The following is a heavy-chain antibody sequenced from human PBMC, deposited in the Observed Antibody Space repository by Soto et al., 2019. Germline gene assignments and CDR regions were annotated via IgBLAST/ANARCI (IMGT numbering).Heavy chain of an antibody. V-gene: IGHV1-69*13. CDR3: ARYKNYYGFEDEPCYYYGMDV. CDR1: GGTFSSYA. CDR2: IIPIFGTA. D-gene: IGHD3-10*01. Sequence: ASVKVSCKASGGTFSSYAISWVRQAPGQGLEWMGGIIPIFGTANYAQKFQGRVTITADESTSTAYMELSSLRSEDTAVYYCARYKNYYGFEDEPCYYYGMDVWGQRTTVTVSS. J-gene: IGHJ6*02.